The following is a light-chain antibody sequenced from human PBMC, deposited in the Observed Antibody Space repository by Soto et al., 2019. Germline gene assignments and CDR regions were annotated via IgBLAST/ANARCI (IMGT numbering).Light chain of an antibody. CDR1: QSVSNN. J-gene: IGKJ5*01. Sequence: EVVMTHSPATFAVSPWERATVPCSASQSVSNNLAWYQQKPGLAPRLLIYGASTRATGIPARFSGSGSGTDFTLTISSLEPEDFAVYYCQQRSNWPITFGQGTRLEI. CDR2: GAS. V-gene: IGKV3-15*01. CDR3: QQRSNWPIT.